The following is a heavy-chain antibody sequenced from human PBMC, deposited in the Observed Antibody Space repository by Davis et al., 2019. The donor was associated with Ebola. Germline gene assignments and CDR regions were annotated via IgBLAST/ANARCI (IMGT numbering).Heavy chain of an antibody. J-gene: IGHJ6*04. D-gene: IGHD3-10*01. CDR1: GLTFTHYW. CDR2: VKQDGSDT. V-gene: IGHV3-7*01. CDR3: ATLPGGRGMDV. Sequence: RGSLRLSCVVSGLTFTHYWMNWVRQAPGKGLEWVANVKQDGSDTYYVDSVKGRFIISRDITKNPIYLEMNDLRVDDTAVYYCATLPGGRGMDVWGEGTTVTVSS.